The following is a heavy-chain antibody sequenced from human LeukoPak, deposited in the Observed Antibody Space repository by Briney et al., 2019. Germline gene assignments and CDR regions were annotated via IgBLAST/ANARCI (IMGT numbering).Heavy chain of an antibody. Sequence: SETLSLTCTVSGGSISSGSYYWSWIRQPAGKGLEWIGRIYTSGSTNYNPSLKSRVTISVDTSKNQFSLKLSSVTAADTAVYYCARDIVVVVAAQYYYYMDVWGKGTTVTVSS. CDR3: ARDIVVVVAAQYYYYMDV. V-gene: IGHV4-61*02. J-gene: IGHJ6*03. CDR1: GGSISSGSYY. D-gene: IGHD2-15*01. CDR2: IYTSGST.